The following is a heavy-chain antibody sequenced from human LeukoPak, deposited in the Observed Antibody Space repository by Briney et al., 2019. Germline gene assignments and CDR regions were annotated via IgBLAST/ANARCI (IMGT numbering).Heavy chain of an antibody. V-gene: IGHV1-18*01. CDR3: ARAGSGSYYPLDY. CDR2: ISAYNGNT. D-gene: IGHD3-10*01. CDR1: GGSFRTYP. J-gene: IGHJ4*02. Sequence: ASVKVSCKASGGSFRTYPISWVRQAPGQGLEWMGWISAYNGNTNYAQKLQGGVIMTTDTSTSTAYMELRSLRSDDTAVYYCARAGSGSYYPLDYWGQGTLVTVSS.